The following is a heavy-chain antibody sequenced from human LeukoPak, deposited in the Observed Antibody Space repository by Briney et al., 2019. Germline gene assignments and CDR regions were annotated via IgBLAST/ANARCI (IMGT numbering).Heavy chain of an antibody. V-gene: IGHV3-53*01. CDR3: ARTRFGELLGSFDI. Sequence: GGSLRLSCAASGFTVSSNYMSWVRQAPGKWLEWVSVIYSGGSTYYADSVRGRFTISRDNSKNTLYLQMNSLRAADTAVYYCARTRFGELLGSFDIWGQGTMVTVSS. J-gene: IGHJ3*02. CDR2: IYSGGST. CDR1: GFTVSSNY. D-gene: IGHD3-10*01.